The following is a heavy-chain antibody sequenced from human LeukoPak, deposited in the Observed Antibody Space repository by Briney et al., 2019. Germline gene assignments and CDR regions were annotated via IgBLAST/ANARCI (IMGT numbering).Heavy chain of an antibody. J-gene: IGHJ4*02. D-gene: IGHD3-3*01. Sequence: ASVNVSCKASGYTFTSYGISWVRQAPGQGLEWMGWISAYNGNTNYAQKLQGRVTMTTDTSTSTAYMELRSLRSDDTAVYYCARDAAPKTYYDFWSGYQPFDYWGQGTLVTVSS. CDR3: ARDAAPKTYYDFWSGYQPFDY. CDR2: ISAYNGNT. V-gene: IGHV1-18*01. CDR1: GYTFTSYG.